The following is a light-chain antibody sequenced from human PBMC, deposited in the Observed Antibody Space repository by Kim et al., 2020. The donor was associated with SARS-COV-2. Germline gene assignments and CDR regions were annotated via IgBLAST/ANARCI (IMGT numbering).Light chain of an antibody. Sequence: ALGQTARITCQGDSLRSYYASWYQQKPGQAPVLVIYGKNNRPSGIPDRFSGSSSGNTASLTLTGAQAEDEADYYCNSRDSSGNHLVFGTGTKVTVL. CDR2: GKN. J-gene: IGLJ1*01. V-gene: IGLV3-19*01. CDR3: NSRDSSGNHLV. CDR1: SLRSYY.